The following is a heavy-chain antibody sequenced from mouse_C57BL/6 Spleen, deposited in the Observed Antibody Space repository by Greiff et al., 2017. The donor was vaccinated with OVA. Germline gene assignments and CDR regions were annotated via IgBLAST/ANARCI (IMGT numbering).Heavy chain of an antibody. CDR3: ASRGNDYGDAMDY. V-gene: IGHV1-26*01. Sequence: EVQLQQSGPELVKPGASVKISCKASGYTFTDYYMNWVKQSHGKSLEWIGDINPNNGGTSYNQKFKGKATLTVDKSSSTAYMELRSLTSEDSAVYYYASRGNDYGDAMDYWGQGTSVTVSS. CDR1: GYTFTDYY. CDR2: INPNNGGT. J-gene: IGHJ4*01. D-gene: IGHD2-4*01.